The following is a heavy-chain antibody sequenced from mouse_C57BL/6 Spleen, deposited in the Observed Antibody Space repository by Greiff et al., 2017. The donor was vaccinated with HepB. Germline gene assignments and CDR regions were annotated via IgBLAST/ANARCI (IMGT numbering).Heavy chain of an antibody. J-gene: IGHJ4*01. D-gene: IGHD1-1*01. CDR1: GYTFTSYW. CDR2: IYPGSGST. Sequence: QVQLKEPGAELVKPGASVKMSCKASGYTFTSYWITWVKQRPGQGLEWIGDIYPGSGSTNYNEKFKSKATLTVDTSSSTAYMQLSSLTSEDSAVYYCASFITTVVGHYAMDYWGQGTSVTVSS. V-gene: IGHV1-55*01. CDR3: ASFITTVVGHYAMDY.